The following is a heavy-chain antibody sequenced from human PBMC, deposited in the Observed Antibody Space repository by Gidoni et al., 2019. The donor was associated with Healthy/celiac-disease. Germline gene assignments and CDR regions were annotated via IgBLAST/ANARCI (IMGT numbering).Heavy chain of an antibody. CDR1: GGSISSYY. V-gene: IGHV4-59*01. CDR3: ARDPDGAFDI. CDR2: IYYSGST. Sequence: QVQLQESGPGLVKPSETLSLTCTVSGGSISSYYWSWIRQPPGKGLEWIGYIYYSGSTNYNPSLKSRVTISVDTSKNQFSLKLSSVTAADTAVYYCARDPDGAFDIWGQGTMVTVSS. J-gene: IGHJ3*02.